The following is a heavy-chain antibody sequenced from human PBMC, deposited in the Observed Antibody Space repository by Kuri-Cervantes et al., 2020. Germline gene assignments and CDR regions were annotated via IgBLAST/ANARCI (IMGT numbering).Heavy chain of an antibody. CDR3: ARPTSNCYVGQPDP. Sequence: GESLKISWKGSGYSFTSYWIAWVRQMPGKGLEWMGIIYPAESDTKFSPSFQGQVTISADKSIGTAYLQWSSQKVTDTAKYYCARPTSNCYVGQPDPWGQGTRVTVSS. CDR2: IYPAESDT. V-gene: IGHV5-51*01. CDR1: GYSFTSYW. D-gene: IGHD6-13*01. J-gene: IGHJ5*02.